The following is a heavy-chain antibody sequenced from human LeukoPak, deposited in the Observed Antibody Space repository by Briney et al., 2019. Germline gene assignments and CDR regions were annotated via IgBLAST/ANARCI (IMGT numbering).Heavy chain of an antibody. V-gene: IGHV4-39*01. CDR1: GDSIISTNYY. J-gene: IGHJ4*02. D-gene: IGHD6-6*01. Sequence: SETLSLTCTVSGDSIISTNYYWGWIRQPPGKGLEWIGHIYYSGATYYNASLKSRVTISVDTSKNQFSLRLSSVTAADTAMYYCARLVEYGSSSSDNWGQGALVTVSS. CDR3: ARLVEYGSSSSDN. CDR2: IYYSGAT.